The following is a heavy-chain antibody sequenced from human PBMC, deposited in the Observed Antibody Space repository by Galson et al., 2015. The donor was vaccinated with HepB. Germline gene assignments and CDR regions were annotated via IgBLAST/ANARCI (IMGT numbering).Heavy chain of an antibody. Sequence: SLRLSCAASGFTFSSYAMHWVRQAPGKGLEWVAVISYDGSNKYYADSVKGRFTISRDNSKNTLYLQMNSLRVEDTAVYYCASSDRDDRFWGFDLWGQGTLVTVSS. CDR2: ISYDGSNK. CDR3: ASSDRDDRFWGFDL. CDR1: GFTFSSYA. V-gene: IGHV3-30-3*01. J-gene: IGHJ5*02. D-gene: IGHD3-16*01.